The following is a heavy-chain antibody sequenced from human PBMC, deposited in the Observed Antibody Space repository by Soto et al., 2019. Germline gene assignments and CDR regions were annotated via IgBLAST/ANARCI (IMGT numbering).Heavy chain of an antibody. CDR1: GFTFSSSS. CDR2: LVVGTGNT. D-gene: IGHD2-15*01. Sequence: SVKVSCKTSGFTFSSSSVQWVLQARGQRLEWIGWLVVGTGNTNYAQKFQQRVTISSDRSTNTVSMELSSLTSEDTAVYYCATGAYCSGGSCSDYYYYYYGMDLWGQGTTVTVSS. J-gene: IGHJ6*02. CDR3: ATGAYCSGGSCSDYYYYYYGMDL. V-gene: IGHV1-58*01.